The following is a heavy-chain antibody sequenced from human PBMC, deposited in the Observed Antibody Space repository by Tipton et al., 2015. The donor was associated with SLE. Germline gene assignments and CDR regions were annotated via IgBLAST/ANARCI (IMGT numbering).Heavy chain of an antibody. CDR3: ARDVNY. Sequence: LRLSCTVSGGSISSSSYYWGWIRQPPGKGLEWIGSIYYSGSTYYNPSLKSRVTISVDTSKNQFSLKLSSVTAADTTVYYCARDVNYWGQGTLVTVSS. J-gene: IGHJ4*02. V-gene: IGHV4-39*07. CDR1: GGSISSSSYY. CDR2: IYYSGST.